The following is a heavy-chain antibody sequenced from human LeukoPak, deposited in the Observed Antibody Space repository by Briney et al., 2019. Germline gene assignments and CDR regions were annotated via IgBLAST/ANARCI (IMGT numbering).Heavy chain of an antibody. CDR1: GGSIISDNHF. CDR2: IHHSGRA. V-gene: IGHV4-31*03. J-gene: IGHJ3*02. Sequence: PSETLSLTCTVSGGSIISDNHFWSWIRQHPGKDLEWLVYIHHSGRACDSPSLESRLTISLDTSKNQFSLKLNSVIGADTAVYYCAREVNRPTDADAFDIWGQGTMVTVSS. D-gene: IGHD1-26*01. CDR3: AREVNRPTDADAFDI.